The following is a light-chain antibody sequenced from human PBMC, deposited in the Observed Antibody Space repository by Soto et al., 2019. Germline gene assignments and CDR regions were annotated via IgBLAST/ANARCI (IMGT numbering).Light chain of an antibody. CDR2: EGD. Sequence: QSVLTQPASVSGSPGQSITISCTGTSSDVGSYNLVSWYQQHPGKAPKLIIYEGDKRPSGVSDRFSVSKSDNTASLTISGLQAEDEADYFCCSYGGSRTFDVLFGGGTQLTVL. CDR3: CSYGGSRTFDVL. J-gene: IGLJ2*01. CDR1: SSDVGSYNL. V-gene: IGLV2-23*03.